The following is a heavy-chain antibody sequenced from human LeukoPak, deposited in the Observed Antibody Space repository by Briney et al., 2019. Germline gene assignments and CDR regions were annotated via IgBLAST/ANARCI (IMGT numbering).Heavy chain of an antibody. J-gene: IGHJ4*02. CDR2: ISWNSGSI. CDR3: AKAVDGSGTRAHFDY. V-gene: IGHV3-9*01. D-gene: IGHD3-10*01. Sequence: GGSLRLSCVASGFTFSNYAMVWLRQAPGKGLEWVSGISWNSGSIGYADSVKGRFTISRDNAKNSLYLQMNSLRAEDTALYYCAKAVDGSGTRAHFDYWGQGTLVTVSS. CDR1: GFTFSNYA.